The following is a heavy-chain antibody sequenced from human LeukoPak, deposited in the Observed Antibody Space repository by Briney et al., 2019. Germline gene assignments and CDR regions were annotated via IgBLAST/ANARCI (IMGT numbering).Heavy chain of an antibody. CDR1: GFTFSSYA. V-gene: IGHV3-23*01. CDR3: ATVSGYSCPY. Sequence: GGSLRLSCAASGFTFSSYAMSWVRQAPGKGLEWVSIISGRGGSTDYADSVKGRFTISRDNSRNTLYLQMNSLTAEDTAFYYCATVSGYSCPYWGQGTLVTVSS. CDR2: ISGRGGST. J-gene: IGHJ4*02. D-gene: IGHD6-13*01.